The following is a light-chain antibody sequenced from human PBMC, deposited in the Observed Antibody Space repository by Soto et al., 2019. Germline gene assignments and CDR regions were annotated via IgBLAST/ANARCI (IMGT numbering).Light chain of an antibody. Sequence: QSALTQPPSASGSPGQSVTISCTGTGSDVGAYNSVSWYQQHPGKAPKLMIYEVSKRPSGVPDRFSGSKSGNTASLTVSGLQADDDADYYCRSSAGSNNYVFGTGTKVTVL. V-gene: IGLV2-8*01. CDR2: EVS. J-gene: IGLJ1*01. CDR3: RSSAGSNNYV. CDR1: GSDVGAYNS.